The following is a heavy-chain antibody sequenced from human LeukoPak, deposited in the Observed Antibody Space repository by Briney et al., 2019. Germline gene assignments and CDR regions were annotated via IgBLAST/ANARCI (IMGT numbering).Heavy chain of an antibody. Sequence: SETLSLTCAVYGGSFSGYYWSWIRQPPGKGLEWIGEINHSGSTNYNPSLKSRVTISVDTSKNQFSLKLSSVTAADTAVYYCARGNSYAYFDYWGQGTLVTVSS. CDR1: GGSFSGYY. CDR3: ARGNSYAYFDY. D-gene: IGHD5-18*01. V-gene: IGHV4-34*01. J-gene: IGHJ4*02. CDR2: INHSGST.